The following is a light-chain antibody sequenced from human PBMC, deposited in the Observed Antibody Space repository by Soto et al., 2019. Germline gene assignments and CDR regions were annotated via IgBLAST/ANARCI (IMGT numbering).Light chain of an antibody. Sequence: DIQMTQSPSTLSASVGDRVTITCRASQSISNWLAWYQQKPGKAPKLLIYKASSLESGVPSRFSGSGSGTQFTLTLSSLQPDDFATYYFQLHGAFGQGPKVEIK. CDR2: KAS. CDR1: QSISNW. CDR3: QLHGA. V-gene: IGKV1-5*03. J-gene: IGKJ1*01.